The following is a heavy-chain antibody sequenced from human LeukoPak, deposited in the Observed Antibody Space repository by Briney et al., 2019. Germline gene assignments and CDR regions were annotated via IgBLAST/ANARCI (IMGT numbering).Heavy chain of an antibody. CDR3: AKDAKPYYYDSSGYYYAGAFDI. CDR2: IWYDGSNK. V-gene: IGHV3-33*06. D-gene: IGHD3-22*01. J-gene: IGHJ3*02. CDR1: GFTFSSYG. Sequence: GGSLRLSCAASGFTFSSYGMHWVRQAPGKGLEWVAVIWYDGSNKYYADSVRGRFTISRDNSKNTLHLQMNSLRAEDTAVYYCAKDAKPYYYDSSGYYYAGAFDIWGQGTMVTVSS.